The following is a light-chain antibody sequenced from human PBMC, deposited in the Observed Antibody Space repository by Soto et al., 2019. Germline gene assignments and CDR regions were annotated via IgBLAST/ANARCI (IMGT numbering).Light chain of an antibody. CDR3: QQADSFPRT. CDR2: AAS. Sequence: DIQMTQSPSSLSASVEDRVIITCRASQSISNHLNWYQQKPGKAPKLLIYAASSLHSGVPSRFSGSGSGTDFTLTINSLQPEDFATYYCQQADSFPRTFGQGTKVDI. V-gene: IGKV1-39*01. CDR1: QSISNH. J-gene: IGKJ1*01.